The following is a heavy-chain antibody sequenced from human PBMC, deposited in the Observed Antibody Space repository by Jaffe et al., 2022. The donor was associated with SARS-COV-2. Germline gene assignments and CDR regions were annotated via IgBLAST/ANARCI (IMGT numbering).Heavy chain of an antibody. CDR3: ARDLPRVGYDTSRAPWFDP. V-gene: IGHV3-21*01. J-gene: IGHJ5*02. CDR1: GFTFSSYS. D-gene: IGHD3-22*01. CDR2: ISSSSSYI. Sequence: EVQLVESGGGLVKPGGSLRLSCAASGFTFSSYSMNWVRQAPGKGLEWVSSISSSSSYIYYADSVKGRFTISRDNAKNSLYLQMNSLRAEDTAVYYCARDLPRVGYDTSRAPWFDPWGQGTLVTVSS.